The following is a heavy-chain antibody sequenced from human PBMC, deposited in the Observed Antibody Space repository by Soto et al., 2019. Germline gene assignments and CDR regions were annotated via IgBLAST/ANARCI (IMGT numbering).Heavy chain of an antibody. D-gene: IGHD1-1*01. V-gene: IGHV3-23*01. Sequence: EVQLLESGGGLVQPGGSLRLSGAASGFTFSNYAMSWVRQAPGKGLEWVSVIGGSGGSPYYADSVKGRFTISRDNSKNTLYLQMNSLRTEYTAVYYCAKREARVEPHPRLEYWGQGTLVTVSS. CDR3: AKREARVEPHPRLEY. CDR2: IGGSGGSP. J-gene: IGHJ4*02. CDR1: GFTFSNYA.